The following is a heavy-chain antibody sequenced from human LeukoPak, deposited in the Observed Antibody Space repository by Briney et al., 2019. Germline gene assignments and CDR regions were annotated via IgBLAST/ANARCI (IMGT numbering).Heavy chain of an antibody. CDR1: GGSISSSNW. CDR2: IYHSGST. CDR3: ARGYTTGCYLGMYYFDY. J-gene: IGHJ4*02. Sequence: SGTLSLTCAVSGGSISSSNWWSWVRQPPGKGLEWIGEIYHSGSTNYNPSLKSRVTISVDKSKNQFSLKLSSVTAADTAVYYCARGYTTGCYLGMYYFDYWGQETLLPVS. D-gene: IGHD2-2*02. V-gene: IGHV4-4*02.